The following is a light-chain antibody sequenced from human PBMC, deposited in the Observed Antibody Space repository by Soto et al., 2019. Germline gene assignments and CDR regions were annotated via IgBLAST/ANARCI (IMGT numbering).Light chain of an antibody. Sequence: DIQRTQSPSTLSGSVGDRFTITCMASQTISSWLAWYQQKPGKAPKLLIYKASTLKSGVTSRFSGSGSGTEFTLTISSLQSEDFATYYCQQYYSYPRTVGQGTKVEIK. CDR1: QTISSW. CDR2: KAS. CDR3: QQYYSYPRT. V-gene: IGKV1-5*03. J-gene: IGKJ1*01.